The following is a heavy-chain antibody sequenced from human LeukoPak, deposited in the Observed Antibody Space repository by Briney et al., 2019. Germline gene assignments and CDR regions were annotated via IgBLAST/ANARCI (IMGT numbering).Heavy chain of an antibody. J-gene: IGHJ4*02. CDR3: AKSWTTMIVVVIFDY. D-gene: IGHD3-22*01. CDR1: GFTFDDYA. CDR2: ISWNSGSI. Sequence: GGSLRLSCAASGFTFDDYAMHWVRQAPGKGPEWVSGISWNSGSIGYADSVKGRFTISRDNAKNSLYLQMNSLRAEDTALYYCAKSWTTMIVVVIFDYWGQGTLVTVSS. V-gene: IGHV3-9*01.